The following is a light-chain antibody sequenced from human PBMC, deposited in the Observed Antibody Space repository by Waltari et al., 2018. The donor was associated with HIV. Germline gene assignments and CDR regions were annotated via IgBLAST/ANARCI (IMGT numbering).Light chain of an antibody. J-gene: IGKJ4*01. Sequence: DIVMNQSPDSLAVSLGGRATVNCKSSQSLLDSSINNYFLAWYQQKPGQPPKILVYWASARESGVPDRFSGGGAETNFTLTINSLKAEDVAVYYCQQYHTTPLTFGGGTRVEIK. CDR3: QQYHTTPLT. CDR1: QSLLDSSINNYF. CDR2: WAS. V-gene: IGKV4-1*01.